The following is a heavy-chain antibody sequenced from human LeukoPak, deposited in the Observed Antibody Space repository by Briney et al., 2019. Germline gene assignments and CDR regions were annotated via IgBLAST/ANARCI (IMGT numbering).Heavy chain of an antibody. V-gene: IGHV4-59*01. CDR1: GGSISSYY. CDR3: ARPANYDSSPDAFDI. J-gene: IGHJ3*02. CDR2: IYYSGST. D-gene: IGHD3-22*01. Sequence: ETLSLTCTVSGGSISSYYWSWIRQPAGKGLEWIGYIYYSGSTNYNPSLKSRVTISVDTSKNQFSLKLSSVTAADTAVYYCARPANYDSSPDAFDIWGQGTMVTVSS.